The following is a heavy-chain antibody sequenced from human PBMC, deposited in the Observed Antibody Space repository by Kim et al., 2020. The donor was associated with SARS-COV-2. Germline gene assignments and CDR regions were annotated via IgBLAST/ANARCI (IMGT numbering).Heavy chain of an antibody. CDR3: ARHAGYRGTDWFDP. D-gene: IGHD6-25*01. J-gene: IGHJ5*02. Sequence: NPPLKSRVTISVDTSKNQFSLKLSSVTAADTAVYYCARHAGYRGTDWFDPWGQGTLVTVSS. V-gene: IGHV4-59*08.